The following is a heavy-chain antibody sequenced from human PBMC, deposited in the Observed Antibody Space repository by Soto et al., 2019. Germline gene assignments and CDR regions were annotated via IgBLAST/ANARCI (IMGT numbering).Heavy chain of an antibody. CDR1: GFTFSSYS. Sequence: EVQLVESGGGLVQPGGSLRLSCAASGFTFSSYSMNWVRQAPGKGLEWVSYISSSSTIYYADSVKGRFTISRDNAKNSLYLQMNSLRDEDTAVYYCARKRDYYGSGIDYWGQGTLVTVSS. CDR3: ARKRDYYGSGIDY. D-gene: IGHD3-10*01. J-gene: IGHJ4*02. CDR2: ISSSSTI. V-gene: IGHV3-48*02.